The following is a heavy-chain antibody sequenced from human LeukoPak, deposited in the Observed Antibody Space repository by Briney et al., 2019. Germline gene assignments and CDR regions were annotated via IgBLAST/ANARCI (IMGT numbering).Heavy chain of an antibody. V-gene: IGHV3-30*19. CDR2: ISYDGSNK. Sequence: PGGSLRLSCAASGFPFSSYGMHWVRQAPGKGLEWVAVISYDGSNKYYADSVKGRFTISRDNSENSLYLQMNSLRAEDTAVYYCAELGITMIGGVWGKGTTVTISS. D-gene: IGHD3-10*02. CDR3: AELGITMIGGV. J-gene: IGHJ6*04. CDR1: GFPFSSYG.